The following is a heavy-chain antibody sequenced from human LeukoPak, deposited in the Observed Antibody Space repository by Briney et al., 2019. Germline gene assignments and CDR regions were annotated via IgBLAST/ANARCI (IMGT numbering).Heavy chain of an antibody. CDR2: MNPNSGNT. D-gene: IGHD3-10*01. V-gene: IGHV1-8*02. Sequence: ASVKVSCKASGYTFTGYYMHWVRQATGQGLEWMGWMNPNSGNTGYAQKFQGRVTMTRNTSISTAYMELSSLRSEDTAVYYCARYRLRGPGSYPQNNWFDPWGQGTLVTVSS. CDR1: GYTFTGYY. J-gene: IGHJ5*02. CDR3: ARYRLRGPGSYPQNNWFDP.